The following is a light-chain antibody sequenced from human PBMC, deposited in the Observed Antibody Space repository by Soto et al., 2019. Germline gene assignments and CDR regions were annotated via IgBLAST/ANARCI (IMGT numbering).Light chain of an antibody. J-gene: IGKJ1*01. CDR2: DVS. V-gene: IGKV1-13*02. CDR1: QGIRHY. Sequence: IQMTQSPSSLSASVGDRVTITCRASQGIRHYLAWYQQKPGKVPRLLIYDVSTLGSGVPSRFSGSGSGTDFTLTISSLQPDDFATYYCQQSNTFWTFGQGTKVDIK. CDR3: QQSNTFWT.